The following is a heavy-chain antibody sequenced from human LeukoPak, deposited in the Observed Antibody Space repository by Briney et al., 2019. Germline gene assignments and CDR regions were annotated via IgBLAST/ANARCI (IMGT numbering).Heavy chain of an antibody. V-gene: IGHV4-59*01. CDR1: GGSISNYF. D-gene: IGHD4-17*01. J-gene: IGHJ5*02. Sequence: PSETLSLTCTVSGGSISNYFWSWIRQPPGKGLEWIGYIYYTGSANYSPSLKSRVTISIDTSKTQFSLKVGSVTAADTAIYYCVRSKSGTYGWFDPWGQGTLVTVFS. CDR3: VRSKSGTYGWFDP. CDR2: IYYTGSA.